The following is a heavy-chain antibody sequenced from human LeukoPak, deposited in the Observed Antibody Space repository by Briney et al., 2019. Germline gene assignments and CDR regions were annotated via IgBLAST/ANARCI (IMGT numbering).Heavy chain of an antibody. Sequence: ASVKVSCKASGGTFSSYAISWVRQAPGQGLEWMGRIIPIFGTANYAQKFQGRVTIPTDESTSTAYMELSSLRSEDTAVYYCARNYGDYFAYMDVWGKGTTVTVSS. V-gene: IGHV1-69*05. CDR2: IIPIFGTA. CDR1: GGTFSSYA. J-gene: IGHJ6*03. CDR3: ARNYGDYFAYMDV. D-gene: IGHD4-17*01.